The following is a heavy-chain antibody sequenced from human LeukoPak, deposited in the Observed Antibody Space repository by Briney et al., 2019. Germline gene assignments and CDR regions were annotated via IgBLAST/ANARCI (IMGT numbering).Heavy chain of an antibody. CDR1: GFTFTSYS. D-gene: IGHD6-13*01. CDR2: ISGGGGST. CDR3: AKVLYASSWFNLDS. V-gene: IGHV3-23*01. Sequence: GGSLRLSCAASGFTFTSYSMNWVRQAPGKGLEWVSTISGGGGSTYYADSVKGRFTISRDNSKDTLYLQMNGLRAEDTAVYYCAKVLYASSWFNLDSWGQGALVTVSS. J-gene: IGHJ4*02.